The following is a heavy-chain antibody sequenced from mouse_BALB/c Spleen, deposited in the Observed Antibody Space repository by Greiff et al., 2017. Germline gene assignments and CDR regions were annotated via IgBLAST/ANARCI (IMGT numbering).Heavy chain of an antibody. Sequence: VQLQQSGAELVKPGASVKLSCTASGFNIKDTYMHWVKQRPEQGLEWIGRIDPANGNTKYDPKFQGKATITADTSSNTAYLQLSSLTSEDTAVYDCASSSSSYVDRFAYWGQGTLVTVSA. D-gene: IGHD1-1*01. V-gene: IGHV14-3*02. CDR1: GFNIKDTY. J-gene: IGHJ3*01. CDR3: ASSSSSYVDRFAY. CDR2: IDPANGNT.